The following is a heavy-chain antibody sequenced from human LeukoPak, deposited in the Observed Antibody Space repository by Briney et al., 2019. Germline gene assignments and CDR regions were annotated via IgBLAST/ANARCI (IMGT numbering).Heavy chain of an antibody. J-gene: IGHJ4*02. D-gene: IGHD3-10*01. CDR3: ARLWFGEDY. V-gene: IGHV3-7*01. CDR2: INHNGNVN. CDR1: GFTFSSYW. Sequence: GGSLRLSCAASGFTFSSYWMNWARQAPGKGLEWVASINHNGNVNYYVDSVKGRFTISRDNAKNSLYLQMNSLRAEDTAVYYCARLWFGEDYWGQGTLVTVSS.